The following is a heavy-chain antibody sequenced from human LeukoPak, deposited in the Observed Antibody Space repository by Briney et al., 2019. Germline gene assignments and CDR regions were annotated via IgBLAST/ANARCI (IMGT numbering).Heavy chain of an antibody. Sequence: GGSLRLSCGASGFTLRSYWMHWVRQAPGKGLVWVSRINGDGSSTTYADAVKGRFTISRDNAKNTLELQMNSLRAEDTAVYYCARDYYGSSFAYWGQGALVTVSS. CDR1: GFTLRSYW. J-gene: IGHJ4*02. CDR3: ARDYYGSSFAY. D-gene: IGHD3-10*01. V-gene: IGHV3-74*01. CDR2: INGDGSST.